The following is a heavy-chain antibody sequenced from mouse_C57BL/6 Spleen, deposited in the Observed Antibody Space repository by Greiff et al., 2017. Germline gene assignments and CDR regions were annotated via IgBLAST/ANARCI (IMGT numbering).Heavy chain of an antibody. CDR1: GYAFSSSW. CDR3: ARMGADLGCDY. Sequence: VQVVESGPELVKPGASVKISCKASGYAFSSSWMNWVKQRPGKGLEWIGRIYPGDGDTNYNGKFKGKATLTADKSSSTAYMQLSSLTSEDSAVYFCARMGADLGCDYWGQGTTLTVSS. J-gene: IGHJ2*01. V-gene: IGHV1-82*01. CDR2: IYPGDGDT. D-gene: IGHD2-13*01.